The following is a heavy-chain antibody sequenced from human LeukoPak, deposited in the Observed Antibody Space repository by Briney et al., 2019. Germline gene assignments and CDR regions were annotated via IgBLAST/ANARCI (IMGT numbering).Heavy chain of an antibody. J-gene: IGHJ4*02. Sequence: GGSLILSCAASVFTISSYWMHWVRQAPGKGLVWVSRINSDGSSTTYADSVKGRFTISRDNAKNTLYLQMNSLRAEDTAVYYCARGYDSSGYYWRLDYWGQGTLVTVSS. CDR2: INSDGSST. CDR1: VFTISSYW. D-gene: IGHD3-22*01. CDR3: ARGYDSSGYYWRLDY. V-gene: IGHV3-74*01.